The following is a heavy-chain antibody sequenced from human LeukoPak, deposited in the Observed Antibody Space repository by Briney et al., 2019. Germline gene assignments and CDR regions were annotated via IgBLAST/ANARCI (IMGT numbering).Heavy chain of an antibody. D-gene: IGHD6-13*01. CDR3: ARIGISARGTNFHH. J-gene: IGHJ1*01. V-gene: IGHV1-2*02. CDR1: GYTFTGYY. CDR2: INSNSADT. Sequence: ASVKVSCKASGYTFTGYYLHWVRQAPGQGLEWRGWINSNSADTNYAQNFQGRVTMTRDTSISTAYMELSRLRSDDTALYYCARIGISARGTNFHHWGQGTLVTVSS.